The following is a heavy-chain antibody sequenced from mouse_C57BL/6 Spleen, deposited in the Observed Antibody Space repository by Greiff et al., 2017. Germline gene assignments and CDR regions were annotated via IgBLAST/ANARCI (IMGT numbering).Heavy chain of an antibody. J-gene: IGHJ2*01. Sequence: QVQLQQSGAELVKPGASVKLSCKASGYTFTSYWMQWVKQRPGQGLEWIGEIDPSDSYTNYNQKFKGKATLTVDTSSSTAYMQLSSLTSEDPAVYYCARSVWFFDYWGQGTTLTVSS. D-gene: IGHD2-2*01. CDR2: IDPSDSYT. CDR1: GYTFTSYW. CDR3: ARSVWFFDY. V-gene: IGHV1-50*01.